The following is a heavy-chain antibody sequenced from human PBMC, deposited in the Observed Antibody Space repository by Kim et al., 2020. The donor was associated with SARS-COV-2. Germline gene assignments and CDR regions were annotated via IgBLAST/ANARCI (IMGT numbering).Heavy chain of an antibody. Sequence: RFTISRDNSKNTLYLKMNSLRAEDTAVYYCAREFSIPSGITGIYYYGMDVWGQGTTVTVSS. J-gene: IGHJ6*02. V-gene: IGHV3-30*07. CDR3: AREFSIPSGITGIYYYGMDV. D-gene: IGHD1-20*01.